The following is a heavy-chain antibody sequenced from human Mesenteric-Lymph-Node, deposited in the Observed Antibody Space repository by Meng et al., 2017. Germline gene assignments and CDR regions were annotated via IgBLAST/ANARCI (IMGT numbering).Heavy chain of an antibody. CDR3: ARGLDGDFGLGY. D-gene: IGHD4-17*01. J-gene: IGHJ4*02. Sequence: SETLSLTCAVYGGSFSGYYWSWIRQPPGKGLEWIGEINHSGSTNYNPSLKSRVTISVDTSKNQFSLKLSSVTAADTAVYYCARGLDGDFGLGYWGQGTLVTVSS. CDR2: INHSGST. V-gene: IGHV4-34*01. CDR1: GGSFSGYY.